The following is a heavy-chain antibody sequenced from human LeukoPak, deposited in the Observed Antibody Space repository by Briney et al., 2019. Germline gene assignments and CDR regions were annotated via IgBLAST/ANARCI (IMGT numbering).Heavy chain of an antibody. Sequence: PSETLSLTCTVSGGSVSSGTYYWSWIRQPPGKGLEWIGYIYYTGSTNYNPSLKSRLTISVDTSKNQFSLKLSSVTAADTAVYYCAKDRRLGIVVVVATFGMDVWGQGTTVTVSS. CDR1: GGSVSSGTYY. CDR3: AKDRRLGIVVVVATFGMDV. CDR2: IYYTGST. D-gene: IGHD2-15*01. J-gene: IGHJ6*02. V-gene: IGHV4-61*01.